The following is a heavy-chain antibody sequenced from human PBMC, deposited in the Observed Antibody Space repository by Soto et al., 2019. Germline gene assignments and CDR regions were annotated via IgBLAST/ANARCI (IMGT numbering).Heavy chain of an antibody. Sequence: GGSLRLSCAVSGFTFSSYSMHWVRQAPGKGLEWVAVISYDGSNKYYADSVKGRFTISRDNSKNTLYLQMNSLRAEDTAVYYCARGVAATLFSYANYGMDVWGQGTTVTVSS. V-gene: IGHV3-30-3*01. CDR1: GFTFSSYS. J-gene: IGHJ6*02. CDR3: ARGVAATLFSYANYGMDV. D-gene: IGHD2-15*01. CDR2: ISYDGSNK.